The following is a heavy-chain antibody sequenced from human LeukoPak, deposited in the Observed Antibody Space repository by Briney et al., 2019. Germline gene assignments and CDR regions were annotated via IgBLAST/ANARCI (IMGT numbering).Heavy chain of an antibody. CDR1: GGSISSSSYY. Sequence: PSETLSLTCTVSGGSISSSSYYWGWIRQPPGTGLEWIGSTYYSGSTYYNPSLKSRVTISGDTSKNQFSLKLSSVTAADTAVYYCARSVSGYSSAWYDYWGQGTLVTVSS. V-gene: IGHV4-39*01. J-gene: IGHJ4*02. CDR3: ARSVSGYSSAWYDY. CDR2: TYYSGST. D-gene: IGHD6-19*01.